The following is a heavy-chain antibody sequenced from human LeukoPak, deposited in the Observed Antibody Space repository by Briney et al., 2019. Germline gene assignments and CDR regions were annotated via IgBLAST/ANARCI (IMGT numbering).Heavy chain of an antibody. Sequence: ASVTVSFKASGYTFTSYDINWVRPAGGQGLEWMGWMNPNRGNTGYAQKFQGRITMTRNTSISTAYMELSRLRSEDTAVYYCARGGNVVVPASRAWGQGTLVTVSS. D-gene: IGHD2-2*01. CDR2: MNPNRGNT. CDR1: GYTFTSYD. CDR3: ARGGNVVVPASRA. V-gene: IGHV1-8*01. J-gene: IGHJ5*02.